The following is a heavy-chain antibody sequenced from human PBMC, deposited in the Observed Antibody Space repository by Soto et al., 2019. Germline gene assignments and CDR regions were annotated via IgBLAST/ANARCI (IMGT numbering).Heavy chain of an antibody. CDR1: GYSFTSCW. J-gene: IGHJ3*02. CDR2: IYPGDPDT. V-gene: IGHV5-51*01. Sequence: GESLKISCKGSGYSFTSCWIGWVRQMPGKGLEWMGIIYPGDPDTRYSPSFQGQVTISADKSISTAYLQWSSLKASDTAMYYCARPRPHYYDGSGSDAFDIWGQGTMVTVSS. CDR3: ARPRPHYYDGSGSDAFDI. D-gene: IGHD3-22*01.